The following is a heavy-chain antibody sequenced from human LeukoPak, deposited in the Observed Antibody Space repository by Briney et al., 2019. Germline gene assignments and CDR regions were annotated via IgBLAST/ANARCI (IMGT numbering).Heavy chain of an antibody. CDR1: GYSFTNYY. D-gene: IGHD1-1*01. CDR3: ARDGTHHSWDY. V-gene: IGHV1-46*01. J-gene: IGHJ4*02. Sequence: ASVKVSCKASGYSFTNYYMHWVRQAPGQGLEWMGIIHSGGGSTTYAQKFQGRVTMTRDTSTSTVYMELSSLRFEDTAVYYCARDGTHHSWDYWGQGTLVTVSS. CDR2: IHSGGGST.